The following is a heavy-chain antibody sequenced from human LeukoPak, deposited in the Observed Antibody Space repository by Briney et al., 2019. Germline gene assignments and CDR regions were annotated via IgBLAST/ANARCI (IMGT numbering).Heavy chain of an antibody. V-gene: IGHV4-34*01. Sequence: SETLSLTCAVSGGSISSGGYSWSWIRQPPGKGLEWIGEINHSGSTNYNPSLKSRVTISVDTSKNQFSLKLSSVTAADTAVYYCARGSVNYDFWSGSPVKGVSPGWFDPWGQGTLVTVSS. CDR2: INHSGST. J-gene: IGHJ5*02. CDR3: ARGSVNYDFWSGSPVKGVSPGWFDP. CDR1: GGSISSGGYS. D-gene: IGHD3-3*01.